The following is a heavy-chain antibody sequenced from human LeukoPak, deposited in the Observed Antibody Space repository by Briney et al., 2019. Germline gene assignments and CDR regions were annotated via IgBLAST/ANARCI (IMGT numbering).Heavy chain of an antibody. CDR2: IHYSGST. CDR3: ARDGQLRNAFDI. V-gene: IGHV4-59*01. Sequence: PSETLSLTCTVSGGSINSYYWSWIRQPPGKGLEWIGYIHYSGSTNYNPSLESRVTISVDTSKNQFSLKLSSVTAADTAEYYCARDGQLRNAFDIWGQGTMLTVSS. J-gene: IGHJ3*02. CDR1: GGSINSYY. D-gene: IGHD5-24*01.